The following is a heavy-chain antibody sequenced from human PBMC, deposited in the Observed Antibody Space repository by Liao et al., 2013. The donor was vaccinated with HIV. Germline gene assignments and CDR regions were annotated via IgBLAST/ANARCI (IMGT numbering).Heavy chain of an antibody. Sequence: QVQLQESGPGLVKPSQTLSLTCTVSGGSISSGSYYWSWIRQPAGKGLEWIGRIYTSGSTNYNPSLKSRVTISVDTSKNQFSLKLSSVTAADTAVYYCARGLRFSPRFDYWGQETLVTVSS. CDR2: IYTSGST. CDR1: GGSISSGSYY. V-gene: IGHV4-61*02. D-gene: IGHD5-12*01. CDR3: ARGLRFSPRFDY. J-gene: IGHJ4*02.